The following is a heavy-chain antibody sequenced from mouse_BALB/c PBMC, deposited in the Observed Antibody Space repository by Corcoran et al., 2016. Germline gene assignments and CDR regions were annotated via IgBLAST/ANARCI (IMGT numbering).Heavy chain of an antibody. CDR3: SRPRYPGSWCAY. CDR1: GFNIKDTY. CDR2: IDPANGNT. Sequence: EVQLQQSGAELVTPGASVKLACTAYGFNIKDTYMHWVKQRPVQGLAWIGRIDPANGNTKYDPKFQGMATITADTSANTAYLQLSSLTSEDTAVYYCSRPRYPGSWCAYWGQGTLVTVSA. D-gene: IGHD2-14*01. V-gene: IGHV14-3*02. J-gene: IGHJ3*01.